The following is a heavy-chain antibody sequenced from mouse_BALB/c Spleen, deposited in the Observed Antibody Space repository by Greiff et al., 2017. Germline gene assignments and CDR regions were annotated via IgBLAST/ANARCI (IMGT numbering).Heavy chain of an antibody. CDR1: GYTFTSYW. J-gene: IGHJ4*01. CDR3: ARGYGYYAMDY. D-gene: IGHD2-10*02. Sequence: VQLQQSGAELARPGASVKLSCKASGYTFTSYWMQWVKQRPGQGLEWIGAIYPGDGDTRYTQKFKGKATLTADKSSSTAYMQLSSLASEDSAVYYCARGYGYYAMDYWGQGTSVTVSS. V-gene: IGHV1-87*01. CDR2: IYPGDGDT.